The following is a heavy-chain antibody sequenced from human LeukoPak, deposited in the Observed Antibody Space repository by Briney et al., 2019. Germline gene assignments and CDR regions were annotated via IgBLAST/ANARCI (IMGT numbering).Heavy chain of an antibody. CDR1: GFTVSSIY. V-gene: IGHV3-66*01. D-gene: IGHD2-15*01. J-gene: IGHJ4*02. CDR2: IYSGGTT. CDR3: ASTPTPFDH. Sequence: GGSLRLSCAASGFTVSSIYTSWVRQAPGKGLEWVSVIYSGGTTYYADSVKGRFTISRDNSKNTLYLQMNSLRAEDTAVYYCASTPTPFDHWGQGTLVTVSS.